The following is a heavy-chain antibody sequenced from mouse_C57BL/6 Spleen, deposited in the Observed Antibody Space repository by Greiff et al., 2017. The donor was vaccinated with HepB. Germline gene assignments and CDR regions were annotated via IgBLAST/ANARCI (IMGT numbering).Heavy chain of an antibody. V-gene: IGHV1-15*01. J-gene: IGHJ2*01. CDR2: IDPETGGT. CDR1: GYTFTDYE. CDR3: TRDWDGAFDD. Sequence: QVQLKQSGAELVRPGASVTLSCKASGYTFTDYEMHWVKQTPVHGLEWIGAIDPETGGTAYNQKFKGKAILTADKSSSTAYMELRSLTSEDSAVYYFTRDWDGAFDDWGQGTTLTVSS. D-gene: IGHD4-1*01.